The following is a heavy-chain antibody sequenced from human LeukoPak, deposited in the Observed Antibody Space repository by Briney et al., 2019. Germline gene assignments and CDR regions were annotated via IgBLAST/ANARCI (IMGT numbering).Heavy chain of an antibody. CDR2: INPNSGGT. Sequence: ASVKVSCKASGYTFTGYYMHWVRQAPGQGLEWMGRINPNSGGTNYAQKFQGRVTMTRDTSISTAYMELSRLRSDDTAVYYCARVKYYYDSSGYPYYWDQGTLVTVSS. V-gene: IGHV1-2*06. CDR3: ARVKYYYDSSGYPYY. D-gene: IGHD3-22*01. CDR1: GYTFTGYY. J-gene: IGHJ4*02.